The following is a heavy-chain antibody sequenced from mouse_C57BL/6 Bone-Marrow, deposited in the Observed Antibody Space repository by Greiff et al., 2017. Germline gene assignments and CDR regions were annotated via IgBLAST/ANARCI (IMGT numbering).Heavy chain of an antibody. Sequence: EVQLQQSGPELVKPGASVKMSCKASGYTFTDYNMHWVKQSHGKSLEWIGYINPNNGGTSYNQKFKGKATLTVNKSSSTAYMELRSLTSEDSAVYYCAPNYYYGSSYSYYAMDYWGQGTSVTVSS. D-gene: IGHD1-1*01. V-gene: IGHV1-22*01. J-gene: IGHJ4*01. CDR2: INPNNGGT. CDR3: APNYYYGSSYSYYAMDY. CDR1: GYTFTDYN.